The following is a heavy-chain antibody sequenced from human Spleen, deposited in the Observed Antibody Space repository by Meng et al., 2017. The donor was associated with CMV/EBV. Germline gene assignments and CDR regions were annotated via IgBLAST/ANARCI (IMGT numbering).Heavy chain of an antibody. D-gene: IGHD2-15*01. V-gene: IGHV3-74*01. CDR2: INSDGSST. CDR1: GFTFSSYW. CDR3: ARELVVVAARMDV. J-gene: IGHJ6*02. Sequence: GESLKISCAASGFTFSSYWMHWVRQAPGKGLVWVSRINSDGSSTSYADSVKGRFTISRDNAKNTLYLQMNSLRAEDTAVYYCARELVVVAARMDVWGQGTTVTVSS.